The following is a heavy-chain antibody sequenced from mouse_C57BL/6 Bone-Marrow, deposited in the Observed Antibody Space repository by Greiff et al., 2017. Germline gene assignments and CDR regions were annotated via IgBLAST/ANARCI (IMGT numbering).Heavy chain of an antibody. CDR2: IWTGGGT. V-gene: IGHV2-9-1*01. Sequence: VMLVESGPGLVAPSQSLSITCTVSGFSLTSYAISWVRQPPGKGLEWLGVIWTGGGTNYNSALKSRLSISKDNSKSQVFLKMNSLQTDDTARYYCAAHDGYYVGFAYWGQGTLVTVSA. CDR3: AAHDGYYVGFAY. D-gene: IGHD2-3*01. CDR1: GFSLTSYA. J-gene: IGHJ3*01.